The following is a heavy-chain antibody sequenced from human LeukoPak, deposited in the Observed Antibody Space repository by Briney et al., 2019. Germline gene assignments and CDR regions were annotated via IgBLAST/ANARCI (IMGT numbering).Heavy chain of an antibody. CDR1: GGSISSGDYY. Sequence: SETLSLTCTVSGGSISSGDYYWSWLRQPPGKGLEWIGYIYYSGSTYYNPSLKSRVTISVDTSKNQFSLKLSSVTAADTAVYYCARYLSIYYDSSGYSYFDYWGQGTLVTVSS. D-gene: IGHD3-22*01. J-gene: IGHJ4*02. CDR3: ARYLSIYYDSSGYSYFDY. CDR2: IYYSGST. V-gene: IGHV4-30-4*01.